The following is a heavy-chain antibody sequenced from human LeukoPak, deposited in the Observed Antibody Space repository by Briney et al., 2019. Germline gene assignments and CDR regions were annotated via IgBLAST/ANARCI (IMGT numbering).Heavy chain of an antibody. V-gene: IGHV3-66*01. D-gene: IGHD3-9*01. CDR1: GFTLSSYS. J-gene: IGHJ4*02. CDR3: ARSFYDILIGYYQYFDY. Sequence: GGSLRLSCAASGFTLSSYSMNWVRQAPGKGLEWVSVIYRDGSSYYAESVKGRFTISRDNSKNTLYIQMNSLRAEDTAVYYCARSFYDILIGYYQYFDYWGQGTLVTVSS. CDR2: IYRDGSS.